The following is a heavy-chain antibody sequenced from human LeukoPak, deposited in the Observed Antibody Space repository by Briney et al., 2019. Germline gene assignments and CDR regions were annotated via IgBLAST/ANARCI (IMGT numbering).Heavy chain of an antibody. CDR3: ARDPRRVAGTTNWFDP. V-gene: IGHV3-48*03. CDR2: ISSSGSTI. J-gene: IGHJ5*02. D-gene: IGHD6-19*01. CDR1: GFTFSSYE. Sequence: PGGSLRLSCAASGFTFSSYEMNWVRQAPGKGLEWVSYISSSGSTIYYADSVKGRFTISRDNAKSSLYLQMNSLRAEDTAVYYCARDPRRVAGTTNWFDPWGQGTLVTVSS.